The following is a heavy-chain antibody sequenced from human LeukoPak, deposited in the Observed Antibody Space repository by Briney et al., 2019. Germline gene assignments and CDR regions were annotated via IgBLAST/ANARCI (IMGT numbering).Heavy chain of an antibody. V-gene: IGHV3-23*01. D-gene: IGHD5-12*01. CDR1: GFTFSSYA. Sequence: GGSLRLSCAASGFTFSSYAMSWVRQAPGKGLEWVSAISGSGGSTYYADSVKGRFTISRDNSKNTLYLQMNSLRAEDTAVYYCAKYPTHSGYAQNDCWGQGTLVTVSS. CDR3: AKYPTHSGYAQNDC. J-gene: IGHJ4*02. CDR2: ISGSGGST.